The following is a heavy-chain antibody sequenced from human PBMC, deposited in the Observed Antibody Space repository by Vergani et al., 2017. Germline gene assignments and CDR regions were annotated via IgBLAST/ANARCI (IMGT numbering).Heavy chain of an antibody. Sequence: EVQLVESGGGLVKPGGSLRLSCAASGFTFSSYSMNWVRQAPGKGLEWVSSISSSSSYIYYADSVKGRFTISRDNAKNSLYLQMNSLRAEDTAVYYCAGACICASSNTDYSYGMDFWGQGTTVTVSS. D-gene: IGHD2-8*01. J-gene: IGHJ6*02. CDR1: GFTFSSYS. CDR2: ISSSSSYI. V-gene: IGHV3-21*01. CDR3: AGACICASSNTDYSYGMDF.